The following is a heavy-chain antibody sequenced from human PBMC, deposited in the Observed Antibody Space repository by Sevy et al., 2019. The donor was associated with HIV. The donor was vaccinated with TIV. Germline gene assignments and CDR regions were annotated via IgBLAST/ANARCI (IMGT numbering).Heavy chain of an antibody. V-gene: IGHV4-59*11. D-gene: IGHD1-26*01. CDR3: AGENAWGRGYS. Sequence: SETLSLTCTVSGGSITSLYWNWIRQPPGKGLEWIANIDYNGHINYNPSLKSRFTLSLDTSKNKFSLRLSSVTAADTAMYYCAGENAWGRGYSWGQGTLVTVSS. CDR2: IDYNGHI. J-gene: IGHJ4*02. CDR1: GGSITSLY.